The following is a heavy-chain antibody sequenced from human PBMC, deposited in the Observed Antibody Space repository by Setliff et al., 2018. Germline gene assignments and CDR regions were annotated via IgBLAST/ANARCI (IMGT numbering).Heavy chain of an antibody. D-gene: IGHD3-3*01. CDR2: INAGNGNT. V-gene: IGHV1-3*01. Sequence: ASVKVSCKASGYTFTSYAISWVRQAPGQGLEWMGWINAGNGNTKYSQKFQGRVTITRDTSASTAYMELSSLRSEDTAVYYCARDTYIGDFWSGYYIQGRFDPWGQGTLVTSPQ. CDR3: ARDTYIGDFWSGYYIQGRFDP. CDR1: GYTFTSYA. J-gene: IGHJ5*02.